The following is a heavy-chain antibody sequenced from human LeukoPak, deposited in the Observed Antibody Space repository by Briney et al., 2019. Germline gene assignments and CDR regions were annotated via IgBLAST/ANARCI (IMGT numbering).Heavy chain of an antibody. V-gene: IGHV1-8*01. D-gene: IGHD4-17*01. CDR2: MNPNSGNT. J-gene: IGHJ5*02. CDR3: ARLKVTTLPFWFDP. CDR1: GYTFTSYD. Sequence: ASVKVSCKASGYTFTSYDINWVREATGQGLEWMGWMNPNSGNTGYARKFQGRVTMTRNTSISTAYMELSSLRSEDTAVYYCARLKVTTLPFWFDPWGQGTLVTVSS.